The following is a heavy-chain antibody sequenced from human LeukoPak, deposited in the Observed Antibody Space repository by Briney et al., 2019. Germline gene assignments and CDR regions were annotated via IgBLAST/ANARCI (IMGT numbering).Heavy chain of an antibody. CDR2: IYYSGSP. CDR3: ATQGSSGWYQGFDY. Sequence: SETLSLTCAVSGGSISNTGYYWGWIRRTPGKGLEWIGSIYYSGSPYYNPSLKSRVTISVDTSKNQFSLKFTSVTAADTAVYYCATQGSSGWYQGFDYWGQGTLVTVSS. D-gene: IGHD6-19*01. CDR1: GGSISNTGYY. J-gene: IGHJ4*02. V-gene: IGHV4-39*01.